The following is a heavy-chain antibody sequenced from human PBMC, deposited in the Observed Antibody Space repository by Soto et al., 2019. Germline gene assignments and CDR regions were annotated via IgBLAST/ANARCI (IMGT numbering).Heavy chain of an antibody. D-gene: IGHD3-9*01. CDR2: IWYDGSNK. J-gene: IGHJ4*02. CDR1: GFTFSSYG. Sequence: QVQLVESGGGVVQPGRSLRLSCAASGFTFSSYGMHWVRQAPGKGLEWVAVIWYDGSNKYYADSVKGRFTISRDNSKNTLYLKMNSLRAGDTAVYYCGRELYDIWTGFAYWGQGTLVTVPS. CDR3: GRELYDIWTGFAY. V-gene: IGHV3-33*01.